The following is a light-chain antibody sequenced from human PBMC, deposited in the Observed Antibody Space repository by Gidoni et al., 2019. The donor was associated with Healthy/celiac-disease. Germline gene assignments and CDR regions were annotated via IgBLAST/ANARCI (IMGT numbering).Light chain of an antibody. V-gene: IGKV3-11*01. J-gene: IGKJ4*01. CDR3: QQRSNWPPVT. Sequence: EIVLTQSPATLSLSPGERATLSRKASQSVSSYLAWYQQKPGQAPRLLIYDASNRATGIPARFSGSVSGTDFTLTISSLEPEDFAVYYCQQRSNWPPVTFGGGTKVEIK. CDR1: QSVSSY. CDR2: DAS.